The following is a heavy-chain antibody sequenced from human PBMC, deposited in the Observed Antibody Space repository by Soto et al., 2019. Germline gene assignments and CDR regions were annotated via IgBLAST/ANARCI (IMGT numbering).Heavy chain of an antibody. CDR3: ARDQNSSGYLDY. D-gene: IGHD3-22*01. J-gene: IGHJ4*02. CDR2: IYYNGFT. Sequence: SETLSLTCTVSGGSISSHYWSWIRQPPGKGLEWIGYIYYNGFTDYNPSLKSRVTISEDTSKNQFSLRLTSVTAADTAVYYCARDQNSSGYLDYWGQGILVTVSS. CDR1: GGSISSHY. V-gene: IGHV4-59*11.